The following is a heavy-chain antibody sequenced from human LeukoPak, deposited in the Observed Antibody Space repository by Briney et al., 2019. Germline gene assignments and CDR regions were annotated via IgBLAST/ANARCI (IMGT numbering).Heavy chain of an antibody. CDR1: GGSISSYY. J-gene: IGHJ6*02. V-gene: IGHV4-4*07. CDR2: IYTGGST. Sequence: PSETLSLTCTVSGGSISSYYWSWIRQPAGKGLEWIGRIYTGGSTNYNPSLKSRVTISVDTSKNQFSLKLSSVTAADTAVYYCARDSNADYYYYAMDVWGQGTTVTVSS. CDR3: ARDSNADYYYYAMDV. D-gene: IGHD3-3*02.